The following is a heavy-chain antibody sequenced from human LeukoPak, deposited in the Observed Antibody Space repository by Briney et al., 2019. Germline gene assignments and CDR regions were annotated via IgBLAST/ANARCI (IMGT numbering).Heavy chain of an antibody. CDR2: IYTSGST. CDR1: GGSISSGSYY. D-gene: IGHD3-3*01. J-gene: IGHJ6*03. CDR3: ARAFITISDSYYYYMDV. V-gene: IGHV4-61*02. Sequence: SETPSLTCTVSGGSISSGSYYWSWIRQPAGKGLEWIGRIYTSGSTNYNPSLKSRVTISVDTSKNQFSLKLSSVTAADTAVYYCARAFITISDSYYYYMDVWGKGTTVTVSS.